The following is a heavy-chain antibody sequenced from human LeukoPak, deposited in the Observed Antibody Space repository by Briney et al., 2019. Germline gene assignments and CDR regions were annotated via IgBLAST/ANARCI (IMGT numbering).Heavy chain of an antibody. CDR3: AREQQLVYFDY. D-gene: IGHD6-13*01. CDR2: INSDGSST. CDR1: GFTFSSYW. V-gene: IGHV3-74*01. J-gene: IGHJ4*02. Sequence: GGSLRLSCAASGFTFSSYWMHWVRQAPGKGLVWVSRINSDGSSTSYADSVKGRFTISRDNAKNTLYLQMNSLRAEDTAVYYCAREQQLVYFDYWGQGTLVTVSS.